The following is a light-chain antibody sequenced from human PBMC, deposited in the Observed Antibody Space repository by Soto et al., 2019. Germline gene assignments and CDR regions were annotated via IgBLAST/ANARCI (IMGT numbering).Light chain of an antibody. CDR3: CSYAGSSTYVL. CDR2: EVS. CDR1: SSDVGSYNL. J-gene: IGLJ2*01. Sequence: QSVLTQPASVSGSPGQSITISCTGTSSDVGSYNLVSWYQHHPGKAPKLMIYEVSKRPSGVSDRFSGSKSGNTASLTISGLHAEDEADYYCCSYAGSSTYVLFGGGTKLTVL. V-gene: IGLV2-23*02.